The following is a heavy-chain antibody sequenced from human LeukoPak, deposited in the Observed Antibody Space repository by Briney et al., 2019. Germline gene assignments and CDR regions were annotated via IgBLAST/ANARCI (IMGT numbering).Heavy chain of an antibody. CDR1: GFTFSSYA. D-gene: IGHD1-26*01. V-gene: IGHV3-49*04. CDR3: TRDPRYSGSYLVHGDAFDI. Sequence: PGGSLRLSCAASGFTFSSYAMSWVRQAPGKGLEWVGFIRSKAYGGTTEYAASVKGRFTISRDDSKSIAYLQMNSLKTEDTAVYYCTRDPRYSGSYLVHGDAFDIWGQGTMVTVSS. J-gene: IGHJ3*02. CDR2: IRSKAYGGTT.